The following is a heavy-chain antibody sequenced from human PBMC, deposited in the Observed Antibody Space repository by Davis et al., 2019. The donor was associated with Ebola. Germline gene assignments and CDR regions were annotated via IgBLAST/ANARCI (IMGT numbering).Heavy chain of an antibody. V-gene: IGHV1-8*01. D-gene: IGHD1-26*01. CDR1: GYTFTNYD. CDR2: MNPNSGNT. J-gene: IGHJ4*02. Sequence: ASVKVSCKASGYTFTNYDINWVRQATGQGLEWMGWMNPNSGNTGYAQKFQGRVTMTRDMSISTAYMELSRLTSDDTAVYYCARGRHYSYSGSNYLNYWGQGTLVTVSS. CDR3: ARGRHYSYSGSNYLNY.